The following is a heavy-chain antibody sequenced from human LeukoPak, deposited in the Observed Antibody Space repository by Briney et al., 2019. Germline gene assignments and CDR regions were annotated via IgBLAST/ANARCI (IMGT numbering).Heavy chain of an antibody. J-gene: IGHJ4*02. Sequence: GGSLRLSCAASGFTFSSYAMSWVRQAPGKGLEWVSVISGSGGSTYYADSVKGRFTISRDNSKNTLFLQMNSLRAEDTAVYYCAKDLVGGYYYDSSGYLFDFWGQGTLVTVSS. CDR2: ISGSGGST. V-gene: IGHV3-23*01. CDR3: AKDLVGGYYYDSSGYLFDF. D-gene: IGHD3-22*01. CDR1: GFTFSSYA.